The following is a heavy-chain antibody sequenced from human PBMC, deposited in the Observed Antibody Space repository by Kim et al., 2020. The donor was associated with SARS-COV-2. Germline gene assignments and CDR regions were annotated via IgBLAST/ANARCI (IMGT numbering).Heavy chain of an antibody. CDR2: T. CDR3: ATLVVDDAFDI. Sequence: TNYAQKFQGRVTMTRDTSISTAYMELSRLRSDDTAVYYCATLVVDDAFDIWGQGTMVTVSS. D-gene: IGHD3-22*01. J-gene: IGHJ3*02. V-gene: IGHV1-2*02.